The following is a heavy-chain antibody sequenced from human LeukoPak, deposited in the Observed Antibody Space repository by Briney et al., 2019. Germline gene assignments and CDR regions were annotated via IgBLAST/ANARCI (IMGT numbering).Heavy chain of an antibody. CDR3: ARVQIGYSYVLFDY. J-gene: IGHJ4*02. V-gene: IGHV4-59*01. CDR2: IYYSGST. Sequence: PSETLSLTCTVSGGSISSYYWSWIRQPPGKGLEWIGYIYYSGSTNYNPSLKSRVTISVHTSKNQFSLKLSSVTAADTAVYYCARVQIGYSYVLFDYWGQGTLVTVPS. D-gene: IGHD5-18*01. CDR1: GGSISSYY.